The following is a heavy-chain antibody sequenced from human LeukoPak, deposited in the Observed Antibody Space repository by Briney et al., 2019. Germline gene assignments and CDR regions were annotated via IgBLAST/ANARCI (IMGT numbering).Heavy chain of an antibody. Sequence: PGGSLRLSCAASGFTFSSYWMSWVRQAPGKGLEWVANIKQDGREKYYVDSVKGRFTISRDNAKNSLYLQMNSLRAEDTAVYYCAKELVHYGDYPPVRWFDPWGQGTLVTVSS. V-gene: IGHV3-7*03. CDR2: IKQDGREK. CDR3: AKELVHYGDYPPVRWFDP. D-gene: IGHD4-17*01. J-gene: IGHJ5*02. CDR1: GFTFSSYW.